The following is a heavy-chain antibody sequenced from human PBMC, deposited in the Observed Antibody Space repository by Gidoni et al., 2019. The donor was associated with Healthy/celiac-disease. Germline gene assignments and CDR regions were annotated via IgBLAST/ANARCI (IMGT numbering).Heavy chain of an antibody. V-gene: IGHV3-9*01. D-gene: IGHD6-13*01. CDR3: AKDQRPVWGSSTALGAFDI. J-gene: IGHJ3*02. CDR2: SSWNSGSI. CDR1: GFTFADYA. Sequence: EVQLVESGGGLVQPGRSLRLSCSASGFTFADYALHGVRPAPGKGLEWVSGSSWNSGSIGYADSVKGRFTISRDNAKNSLYLQMNSLRAEDTALYYCAKDQRPVWGSSTALGAFDIWGQGTMVTVSS.